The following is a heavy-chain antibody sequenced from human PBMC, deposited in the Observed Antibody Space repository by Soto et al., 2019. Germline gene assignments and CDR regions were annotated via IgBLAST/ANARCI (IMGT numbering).Heavy chain of an antibody. J-gene: IGHJ6*02. V-gene: IGHV3-21*01. CDR3: ARDPLGIAARLGGMDV. CDR2: ISSSSSYI. D-gene: IGHD6-6*01. Sequence: PGGSLRLSCAASGFTFSSYSMNWVRQAPGKGLEWVSSISSSSSYIYYADSVKGRFTISRDNAKNSLYLQMNSLRAEDTAVYYCARDPLGIAARLGGMDVWGQGTTVTVSS. CDR1: GFTFSSYS.